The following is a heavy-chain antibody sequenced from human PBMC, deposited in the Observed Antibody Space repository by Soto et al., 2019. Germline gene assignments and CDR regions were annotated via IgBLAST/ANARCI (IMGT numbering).Heavy chain of an antibody. CDR1: GFTFSSYA. V-gene: IGHV3-23*01. D-gene: IGHD6-13*01. CDR3: AKAKTYSSSWYLGLDGFDP. CDR2: ISGSGGST. Sequence: GGSLRLSCAASGFTFSSYAMSWVRQAPGKGLEWVSAISGSGGSTYYADSVKGRFTISRDNSKNTLYLQMNSLRAEDTAVYYCAKAKTYSSSWYLGLDGFDPWGQGTLVTVSS. J-gene: IGHJ5*02.